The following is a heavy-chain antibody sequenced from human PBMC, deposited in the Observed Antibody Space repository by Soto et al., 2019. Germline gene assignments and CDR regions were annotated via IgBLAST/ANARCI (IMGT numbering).Heavy chain of an antibody. CDR2: ITWNSGRI. D-gene: IGHD3-10*01. Sequence: VQLVESGGGLVQPGGSLRLSCVASGFTFENNAMHWVRQVPGKGLEWVSGITWNSGRIDYADSVKGRFTIARDNAKKSLYLQMNSLRREGTASYYCAREWGSETYYWLDHWGQGTLVTVSS. J-gene: IGHJ5*02. V-gene: IGHV3-9*01. CDR3: AREWGSETYYWLDH. CDR1: GFTFENNA.